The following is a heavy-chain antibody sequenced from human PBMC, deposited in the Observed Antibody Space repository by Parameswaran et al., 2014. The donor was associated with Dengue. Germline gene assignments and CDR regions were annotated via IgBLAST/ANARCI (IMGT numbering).Heavy chain of an antibody. CDR3: ARDRGRQHYYFDY. J-gene: IGHJ4*02. V-gene: IGHV3-53*01. Sequence: RWIRQPPGKGLEWVSVIYSSGLTFYADSVKGRFTISRDNTENTLYLQMNSLRGEDTAIYYCARDRGRQHYYFDYWGLGTLVTVSS. CDR2: IYSSGLT. D-gene: IGHD3-10*01.